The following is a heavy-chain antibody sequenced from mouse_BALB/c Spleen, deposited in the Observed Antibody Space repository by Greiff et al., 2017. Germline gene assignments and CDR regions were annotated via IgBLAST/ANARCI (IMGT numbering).Heavy chain of an antibody. D-gene: IGHD2-1*01. CDR1: GYTFTDYN. Sequence: EVKLMESGPELVKPGASVKISRKASGYTFTDYNMHWVKQSHGKSLEWIGYIYPYNGGTGYNQKFKSKATLTVDNSSSTAYMELRSLTSEDSAVYFCAKGGGNSHFDYWGQGTTLTVSS. CDR2: IYPYNGGT. CDR3: AKGGGNSHFDY. V-gene: IGHV1S29*02. J-gene: IGHJ2*01.